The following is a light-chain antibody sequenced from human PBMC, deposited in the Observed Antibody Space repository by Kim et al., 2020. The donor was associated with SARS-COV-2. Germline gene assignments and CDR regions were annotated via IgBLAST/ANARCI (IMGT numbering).Light chain of an antibody. Sequence: SPGARATLSCRASQSISSSYLAWYQQKPGQAPRLLIYGESSRATGIPDRFSGSGSGTDFTLTISRLEPEDFAVYYCQQYVSSPRTFGQGTKVDIK. J-gene: IGKJ1*01. V-gene: IGKV3-20*01. CDR2: GES. CDR3: QQYVSSPRT. CDR1: QSISSSY.